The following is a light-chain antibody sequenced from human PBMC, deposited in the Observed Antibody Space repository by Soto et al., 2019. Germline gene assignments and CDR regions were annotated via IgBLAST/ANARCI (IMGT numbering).Light chain of an antibody. CDR2: AAS. CDR1: QTISSN. J-gene: IGKJ2*01. Sequence: DIQMTQSPSSLSASVGDRVTITCRARQTISSNLNWYQQKPGKAPKLLIYAASSLQSGVPSRFSGSGSGTGFTLTSSSLQPDDFATYYCQQSYCTPYTFGQGTNLEIK. CDR3: QQSYCTPYT. V-gene: IGKV1-39*01.